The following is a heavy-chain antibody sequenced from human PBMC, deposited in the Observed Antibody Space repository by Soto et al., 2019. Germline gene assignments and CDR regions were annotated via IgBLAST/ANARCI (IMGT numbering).Heavy chain of an antibody. V-gene: IGHV3-15*01. CDR3: TYRGDYYDSSGYYGRLYAFDI. D-gene: IGHD3-22*01. J-gene: IGHJ3*02. Sequence: EVQLVESGGGLVKPGGSLRLSCAASGFTFSNAWMSWVRQAPGKGLEWVGRIKSKTDGGTTDYAAPVKGRFTISRDDSKNTLYLQMNSLKTEDTAVYYCTYRGDYYDSSGYYGRLYAFDIWGQGTMVTVSS. CDR2: IKSKTDGGTT. CDR1: GFTFSNAW.